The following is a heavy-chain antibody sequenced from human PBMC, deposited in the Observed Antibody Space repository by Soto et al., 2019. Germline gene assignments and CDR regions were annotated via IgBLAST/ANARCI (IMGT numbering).Heavy chain of an antibody. Sequence: GGSLRLSCAASGFTFSSYGMHWVRQAPGKGLEWVAVISYDGSNKYYADSVKGRFTISRDNSKNTLYLQMNSLRAEDTAVYYCAKDLYYGSSSPFDYWGQGTLVTVSS. V-gene: IGHV3-30*18. J-gene: IGHJ4*02. CDR1: GFTFSSYG. CDR2: ISYDGSNK. D-gene: IGHD3-22*01. CDR3: AKDLYYGSSSPFDY.